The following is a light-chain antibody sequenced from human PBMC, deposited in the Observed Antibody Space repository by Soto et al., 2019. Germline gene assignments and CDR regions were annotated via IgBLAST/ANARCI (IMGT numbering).Light chain of an antibody. V-gene: IGKV3-15*01. CDR3: QQYHNWPPIT. CDR1: QSVSSN. CDR2: GAS. J-gene: IGKJ5*01. Sequence: EIVMTQSPATLSVSPGERATLSCRASQSVSSNLAWYQQKPGQAPRLLIHGASTRATGIPARFSGSGSGTEFPLTISSLQSEDFAVYYCQQYHNWPPITFGQGTRLEIK.